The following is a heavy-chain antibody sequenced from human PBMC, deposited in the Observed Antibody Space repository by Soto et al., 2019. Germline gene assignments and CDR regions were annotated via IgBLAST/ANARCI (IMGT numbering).Heavy chain of an antibody. V-gene: IGHV3-7*01. Sequence: PGGSLRLSCAASGFTFSSYWMSWVRQAPGKGLEWVANIKQDGSEKYYVDSVKGRFTISRDNAKNSLYLQMNSLRAEDTAVYYCARDSQYSYGYTAFDIWGQGTMVTVS. CDR1: GFTFSSYW. CDR3: ARDSQYSYGYTAFDI. J-gene: IGHJ3*02. D-gene: IGHD5-18*01. CDR2: IKQDGSEK.